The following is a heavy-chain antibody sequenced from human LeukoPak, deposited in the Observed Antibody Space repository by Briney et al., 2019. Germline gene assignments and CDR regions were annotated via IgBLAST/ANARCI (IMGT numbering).Heavy chain of an antibody. V-gene: IGHV5-51*01. CDR3: ARGPKYYDSSGYYYPPHFDD. Sequence: GESLKISCKGSGYSFTSYWIGWVRQMPGKGLEWMGIIYPGDSDTRYSPSFQGQVTISADKSISTAYLQWSSLKASDTAMYYCARGPKYYDSSGYYYPPHFDDWGQGTLVTVSS. D-gene: IGHD3-22*01. CDR1: GYSFTSYW. J-gene: IGHJ4*02. CDR2: IYPGDSDT.